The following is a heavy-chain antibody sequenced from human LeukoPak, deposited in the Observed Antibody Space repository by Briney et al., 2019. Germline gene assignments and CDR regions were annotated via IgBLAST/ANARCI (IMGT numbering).Heavy chain of an antibody. V-gene: IGHV3-49*03. CDR1: GFTFDDYG. CDR2: IRSKTYGGTA. CDR3: TRAHSGSYLGFLGY. J-gene: IGHJ4*02. D-gene: IGHD1-26*01. Sequence: GGSLRLSCTASGFTFDDYGMSWFRQAPGKGLEWVGFIRSKTYGGTAEYAASVKGRFTISRDDSKSIAYLQMNSLKTEDTAVYYCTRAHSGSYLGFLGYWGQGTLVTVSS.